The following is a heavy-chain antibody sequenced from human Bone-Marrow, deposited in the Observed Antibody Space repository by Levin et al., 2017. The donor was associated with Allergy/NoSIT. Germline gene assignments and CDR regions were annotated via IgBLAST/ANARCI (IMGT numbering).Heavy chain of an antibody. Sequence: GESLKISCAASGLSFSSYWMTWVRQAPGKGLEWVATIKHDGSERYYVDSVKGRFTISRDNAKNSLYLQMNSLRVEDTAVYYCANETLGGYDYVWGSYRYTDYWGQGTLITV. CDR3: ANETLGGYDYVWGSYRYTDY. D-gene: IGHD3-16*02. CDR2: IKHDGSER. V-gene: IGHV3-7*01. CDR1: GLSFSSYW. J-gene: IGHJ4*02.